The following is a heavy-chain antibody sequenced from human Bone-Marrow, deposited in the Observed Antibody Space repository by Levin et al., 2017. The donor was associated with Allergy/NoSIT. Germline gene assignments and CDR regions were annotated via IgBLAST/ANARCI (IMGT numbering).Heavy chain of an antibody. V-gene: IGHV3-15*07. CDR2: IKSKTDGGTT. J-gene: IGHJ4*02. CDR3: TTGLITIFGVVIRRFDY. CDR1: GFTFSNAW. D-gene: IGHD3-3*01. Sequence: ARGVLKISCAASGFTFSNAWMNWVRQAPGKGLEWVGRIKSKTDGGTTDYAAPVKGRFTISRDDSKNTLYLQMNSLKTEDTAVYYCTTGLITIFGVVIRRFDYWGQGTLVTVSS.